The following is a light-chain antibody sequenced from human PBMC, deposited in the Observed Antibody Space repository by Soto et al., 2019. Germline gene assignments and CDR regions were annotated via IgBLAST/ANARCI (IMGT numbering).Light chain of an antibody. CDR1: SRDIGTYYY. Sequence: QSALTQPASVSGSPGQSITISCTGTSRDIGTYYYVSWYQHHPGKAPKVIIHDVSTPPSGVSDRFSGSISDNTASLTISGLQPDDEADYYCSSYTISNTLVFGGGTKVTVL. V-gene: IGLV2-14*03. J-gene: IGLJ3*02. CDR2: DVS. CDR3: SSYTISNTLV.